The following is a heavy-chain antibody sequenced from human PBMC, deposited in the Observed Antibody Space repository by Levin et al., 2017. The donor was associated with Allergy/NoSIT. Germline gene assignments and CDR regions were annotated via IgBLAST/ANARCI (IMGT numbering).Heavy chain of an antibody. Sequence: GSLRLSCTVSGGSISSSSYYWGWIRQPPGKGLEWIGSIYYSGSTYYNPSLKSRVTISVDTSKNQFSLKLTSVTAADTAVYCCAREGHYGDYVIWGQGTMVTVSS. J-gene: IGHJ3*01. CDR1: GGSISSSSYY. V-gene: IGHV4-39*01. CDR2: IYYSGST. CDR3: AREGHYGDYVI. D-gene: IGHD4-17*01.